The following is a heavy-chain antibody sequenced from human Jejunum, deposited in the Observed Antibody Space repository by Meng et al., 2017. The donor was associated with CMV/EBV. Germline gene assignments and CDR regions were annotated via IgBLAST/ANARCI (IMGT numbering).Heavy chain of an antibody. CDR1: GYTFTSYD. D-gene: IGHD6-19*01. CDR3: ATGVADFEY. CDR2: MNPNRGTT. J-gene: IGHJ4*02. V-gene: IGHV1-8*01. Sequence: QVQVVHAGAEVKKPGASVKVSCKASGYTFTSYDINWVRQGTGQGLEWMGWMNPNRGTTGYAQKFQGRVTMTRNISKSTAYMDLSSLRSEDTAVYYCATGVADFEYWGQGTLVTVSS.